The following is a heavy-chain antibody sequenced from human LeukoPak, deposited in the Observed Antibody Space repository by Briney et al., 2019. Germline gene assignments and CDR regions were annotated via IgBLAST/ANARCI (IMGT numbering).Heavy chain of an antibody. D-gene: IGHD3-22*01. CDR2: INHSGST. CDR3: ARGTRHYDSSGYYTGSFYFDY. V-gene: IGHV4-34*01. CDR1: GGSFSGYY. Sequence: SETLSLTCAVYGGSFSGYYWSWFRQPPGKGLEWIGEINHSGSTNYNPSLKSLVTISVDTSKNQFSLKLSSVTAADTAVYYCARGTRHYDSSGYYTGSFYFDYWGQGTLVTVSS. J-gene: IGHJ4*02.